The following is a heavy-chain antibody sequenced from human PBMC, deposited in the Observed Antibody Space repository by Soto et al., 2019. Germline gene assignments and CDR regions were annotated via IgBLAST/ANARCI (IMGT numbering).Heavy chain of an antibody. CDR1: GFNISNYD. CDR2: VSATVGTT. J-gene: IGHJ4*02. V-gene: IGHV3-23*01. CDR3: AKDRLAGGFDY. Sequence: GGALRLSFAASGFNISNYDMRRAPLSQWKGLEWVSLVSATVGTTYYTDSVKGRFIISRDNSRNTVYLQMNSLRADDTAVYYCAKDRLAGGFDYWGQGTLVTVSS. D-gene: IGHD3-16*01.